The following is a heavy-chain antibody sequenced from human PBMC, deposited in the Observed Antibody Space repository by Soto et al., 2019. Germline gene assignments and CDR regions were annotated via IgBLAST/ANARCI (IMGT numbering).Heavy chain of an antibody. Sequence: GSLRLSCASSGFTFSIYAMHWVRKAPGKGLEWVAVISYDANNKYYADSVKGRFTISRENSKNTPYLQMNSLRAEDTDVYYCARGPSSLTRFDYWGQGT. J-gene: IGHJ4*02. CDR2: ISYDANNK. CDR1: GFTFSIYA. D-gene: IGHD2-2*01. CDR3: ARGPSSLTRFDY. V-gene: IGHV3-30-3*01.